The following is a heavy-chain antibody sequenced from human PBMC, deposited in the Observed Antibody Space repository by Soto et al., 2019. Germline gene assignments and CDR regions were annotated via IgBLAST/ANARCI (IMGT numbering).Heavy chain of an antibody. J-gene: IGHJ1*01. CDR1: GFTFSSYA. CDR3: ANLWIQLWLPYFQH. CDR2: ISGSGGST. Sequence: GGSLRLSCAASGFTFSSYAMSWVRQAPGKGLEWVSAISGSGGSTYYADSVKGRFTISRDNSKNTLYLQMNSLRAEDTAVYYCANLWIQLWLPYFQHWGQGTLVTVSS. V-gene: IGHV3-23*01. D-gene: IGHD5-18*01.